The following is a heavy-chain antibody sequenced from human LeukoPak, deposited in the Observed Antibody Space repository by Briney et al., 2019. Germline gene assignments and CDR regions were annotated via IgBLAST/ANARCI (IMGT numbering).Heavy chain of an antibody. CDR1: GGFISSGGYY. Sequence: SETLTLTCVVSGGFISSGGYYWGWIRHPPEKGLEWIGSVHHSGITYYNTSLKSRVTISVDKSKNQFSLELTSVTAADTAVYYCARNPPNYYDSSGRMGAFDVWGQGTMVTVSS. CDR2: VHHSGIT. V-gene: IGHV4-39*01. D-gene: IGHD3-22*01. J-gene: IGHJ3*01. CDR3: ARNPPNYYDSSGRMGAFDV.